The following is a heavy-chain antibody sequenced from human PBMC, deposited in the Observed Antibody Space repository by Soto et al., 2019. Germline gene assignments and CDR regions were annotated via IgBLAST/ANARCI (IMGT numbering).Heavy chain of an antibody. Sequence: ASVKVSCKASGYTFTSYGISWVRQAPGQGVEWMGWISAYNGNTNYAQKLQGRVTMTTDTSTSTAYMELRSLRSDDTAVYYCARDYTNWNDIDYYYGMDVWGQGTTVTVSS. CDR3: ARDYTNWNDIDYYYGMDV. V-gene: IGHV1-18*01. J-gene: IGHJ6*02. D-gene: IGHD1-1*01. CDR1: GYTFTSYG. CDR2: ISAYNGNT.